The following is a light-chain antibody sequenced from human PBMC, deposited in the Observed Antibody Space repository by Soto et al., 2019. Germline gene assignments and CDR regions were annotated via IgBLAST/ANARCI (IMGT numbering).Light chain of an antibody. CDR2: DAS. CDR1: QYVSSF. CDR3: QQRYNWPPIT. J-gene: IGKJ5*01. Sequence: IVLTQYPATLSLSTGERATLSCGASQYVSSFLAWYQQKAGQAPRLLIYDASHRATGIPARFSGSGSGTDFTFTINSLEPEDFALYYCQQRYNWPPITFGQGTRLEIK. V-gene: IGKV3-11*01.